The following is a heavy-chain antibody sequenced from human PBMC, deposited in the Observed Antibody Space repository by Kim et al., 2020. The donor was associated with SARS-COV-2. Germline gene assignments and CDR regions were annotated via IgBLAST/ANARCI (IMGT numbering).Heavy chain of an antibody. V-gene: IGHV3-23*01. CDR3: AKVAGYYYYYYGMDV. CDR1: GFTFSSYA. CDR2: ISGSGGST. J-gene: IGHJ6*02. Sequence: GGSLRLSCAASGFTFSSYAMSWVRQAPGKGLEWVSAISGSGGSTYYADSVKGRFTISRDNSKNTLYLQMNSLRAEDTAVYYSAKVAGYYYYYYGMDVWGQGTTVTVSS.